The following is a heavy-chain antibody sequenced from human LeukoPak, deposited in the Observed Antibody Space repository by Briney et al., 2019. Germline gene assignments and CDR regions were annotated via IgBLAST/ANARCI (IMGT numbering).Heavy chain of an antibody. CDR3: ARGSGSYYYYYYMDV. V-gene: IGHV3-30*01. Sequence: GRSLRLSCAASGFTFSSYAMHWVRQAPGKGLEWVAVISYDGSNKYYADSVKGRFTISRDNSKNTLYLQMNSLRAEDTAVYYCARGSGSYYYYYYMDVWGKGTTVTVSS. CDR1: GFTFSSYA. D-gene: IGHD1-26*01. CDR2: ISYDGSNK. J-gene: IGHJ6*03.